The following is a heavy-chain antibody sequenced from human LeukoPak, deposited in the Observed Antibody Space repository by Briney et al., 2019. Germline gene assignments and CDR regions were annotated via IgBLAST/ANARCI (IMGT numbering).Heavy chain of an antibody. V-gene: IGHV4-59*01. D-gene: IGHD3-9*01. CDR3: ARARLTGYNINWFDP. Sequence: SETLSLTCTVSGGSISSYYWSWIRQPLGKGLEWIGYIYYSGSTNYNPSLKSRVTISVDTSKNQFSLKLSSVTAADTAVYYCARARLTGYNINWFDPWGQGTLVTVSS. CDR1: GGSISSYY. J-gene: IGHJ5*02. CDR2: IYYSGST.